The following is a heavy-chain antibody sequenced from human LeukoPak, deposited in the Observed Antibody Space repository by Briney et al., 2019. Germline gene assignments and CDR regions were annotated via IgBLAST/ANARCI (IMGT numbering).Heavy chain of an antibody. D-gene: IGHD6-19*01. J-gene: IGHJ3*02. CDR1: GFTFSSYW. Sequence: GGSLRLSCAASGFTFSSYWMSWVRQAPGKGLEWVANIKQDGSEKYYVDSVKGRFTISRDNAKNSLYLQMNSLRAEDTALYYCAKLWLVRNAFDIWGQGTMVTVSS. CDR3: AKLWLVRNAFDI. V-gene: IGHV3-7*03. CDR2: IKQDGSEK.